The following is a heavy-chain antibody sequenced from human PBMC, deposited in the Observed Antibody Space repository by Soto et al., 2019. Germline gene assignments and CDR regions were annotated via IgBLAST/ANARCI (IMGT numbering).Heavy chain of an antibody. Sequence: GGSLRLSCAASGFTFSSYGMHWVRQAPGKGLEWAAVIWYDGSNKYYAASVKGRFTISRDNAKNSLFLHLSGLTADDTAVYYCARDRVRGALPQYGMDVWGPGTTVTVSS. D-gene: IGHD3-10*01. CDR3: ARDRVRGALPQYGMDV. CDR1: GFTFSSYG. CDR2: IWYDGSNK. J-gene: IGHJ6*02. V-gene: IGHV3-33*01.